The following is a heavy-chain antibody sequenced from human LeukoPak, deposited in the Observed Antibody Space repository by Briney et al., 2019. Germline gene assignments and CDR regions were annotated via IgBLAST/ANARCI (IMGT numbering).Heavy chain of an antibody. J-gene: IGHJ4*02. CDR2: ISSTSPRAI. CDR1: GFTLSDYY. Sequence: GGSLRLSCAASGFTLSDYYMSWIRQAPGKGLEWVSLISSTSPRAISYGDSVKGRFTTSRDDAKDSLFLQMNNLRVEDTAMYYCAGHARGSYLVYWGQGILVTVSA. D-gene: IGHD6-6*01. CDR3: AGHARGSYLVY. V-gene: IGHV3-11*01.